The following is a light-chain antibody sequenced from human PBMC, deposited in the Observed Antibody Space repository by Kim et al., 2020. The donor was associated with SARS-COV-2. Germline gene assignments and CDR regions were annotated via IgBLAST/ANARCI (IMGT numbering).Light chain of an antibody. CDR2: AAS. CDR1: QGIINY. Sequence: VSVGDRVTITCRASQGIINYLARYQQNPGKVPKLLIYAASTLESGVPSRFSGSGSGTDFTITISSLQPEDVATYYCQKYYSAPLTFGGGTKVDIK. J-gene: IGKJ4*01. CDR3: QKYYSAPLT. V-gene: IGKV1-27*01.